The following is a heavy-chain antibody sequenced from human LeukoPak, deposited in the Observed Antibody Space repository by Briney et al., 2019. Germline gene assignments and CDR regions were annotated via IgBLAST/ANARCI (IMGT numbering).Heavy chain of an antibody. V-gene: IGHV4-4*02. D-gene: IGHD3-22*01. Sequence: SGTLSLTCAVSGGSISSSNWWSWVRQPPGKGLEWIGEIYHSGSTNYNPSLKSRVTISVDTSKNQFSLKLSSVTAADTAVYYCARRIDSSGYYYFDYWGQGTLVTVSS. CDR3: ARRIDSSGYYYFDY. CDR1: GGSISSSNW. CDR2: IYHSGST. J-gene: IGHJ4*02.